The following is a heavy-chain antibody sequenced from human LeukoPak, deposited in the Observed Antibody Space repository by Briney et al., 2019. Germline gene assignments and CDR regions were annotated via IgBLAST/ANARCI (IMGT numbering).Heavy chain of an antibody. CDR2: INPNSGGT. V-gene: IGHV1-2*02. Sequence: ASVKVSCKASGYTFTGYYTHWVRQAPGQGLEWMGWINPNSGGTNYAQKFQGRVTMTRDTSISTAYMELSRLRSDDTAVYYCARVPGDDYYFDYWGQGTLVTVSS. D-gene: IGHD7-27*01. CDR1: GYTFTGYY. CDR3: ARVPGDDYYFDY. J-gene: IGHJ4*02.